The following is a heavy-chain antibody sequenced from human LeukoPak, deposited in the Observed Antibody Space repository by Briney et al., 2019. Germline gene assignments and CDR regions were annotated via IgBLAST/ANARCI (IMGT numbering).Heavy chain of an antibody. D-gene: IGHD3-9*01. J-gene: IGHJ3*02. CDR2: IIPIFGTA. V-gene: IGHV1-69*01. Sequence: ASVKVSCKASGGTFSSYAISWVRQAPGQGLEWMGGIIPIFGTANYAQKFQGRVTITADESTSTAYMELSSPRSEDTAVYYCAREARVRGYDILTGYYPSEGDAFDIWGQGTMVTVSS. CDR1: GGTFSSYA. CDR3: AREARVRGYDILTGYYPSEGDAFDI.